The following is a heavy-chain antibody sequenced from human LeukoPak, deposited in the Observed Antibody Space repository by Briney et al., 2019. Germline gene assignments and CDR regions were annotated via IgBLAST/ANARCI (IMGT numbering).Heavy chain of an antibody. V-gene: IGHV3-23*01. CDR1: GFTFSSYA. D-gene: IGHD3-22*01. Sequence: GGSLRLSCAASGFTFSSYAMSWVRQAPGKGLEWVSLISGSGASTYYADSVKSRFTISRDNSKNTLYLHMNSLRAEDTAVYFCAKRPAFYYDSSGFSFFDYWGQGTLVTVSP. J-gene: IGHJ4*02. CDR3: AKRPAFYYDSSGFSFFDY. CDR2: ISGSGAST.